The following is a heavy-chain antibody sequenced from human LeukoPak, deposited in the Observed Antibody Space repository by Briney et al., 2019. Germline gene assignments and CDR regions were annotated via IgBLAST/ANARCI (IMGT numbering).Heavy chain of an antibody. CDR3: AKGAVLRYFDWPYREYYYYYYMDV. Sequence: GGTLTLSCAVSGFTFSSYGMSWVRQAPGKGLEWDSAIIGSGSSTYHADSVKGQFTISRDNCKSTLYLQMNSLRAEDRAVYYCAKGAVLRYFDWPYREYYYYYYMDVWGKGTTVTISS. J-gene: IGHJ6*03. D-gene: IGHD3-9*01. CDR1: GFTFSSYG. CDR2: IIGSGSST. V-gene: IGHV3-23*01.